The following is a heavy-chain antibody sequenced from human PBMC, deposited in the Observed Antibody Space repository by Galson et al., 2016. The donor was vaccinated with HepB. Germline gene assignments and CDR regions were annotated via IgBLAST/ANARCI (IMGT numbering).Heavy chain of an antibody. CDR2: IYYSGSA. CDR3: ARLGGASTGGGMDV. CDR1: GGSVNSGDYY. J-gene: IGHJ6*02. D-gene: IGHD3-16*01. V-gene: IGHV4-39*07. Sequence: SETLSLTCTVSGGSVNSGDYYWGWIRQPPGKGLEWIGSIYYSGSAYYNPSLRSRLTMSIDTSTNQFSLLLGSVTAADTAVYYCARLGGASTGGGMDVWGQGTAVIVSS.